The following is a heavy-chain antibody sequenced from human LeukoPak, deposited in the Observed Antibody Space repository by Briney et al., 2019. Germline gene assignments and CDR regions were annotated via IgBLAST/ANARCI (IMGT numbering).Heavy chain of an antibody. J-gene: IGHJ4*02. CDR3: AREVEMATTCFDY. V-gene: IGHV1-46*01. CDR1: GYTFTSYY. D-gene: IGHD5-24*01. CDR2: INTSGGST. Sequence: GASVKVSCKASGYTFTSYYMHWVRQAPGQGLEWMGIINTSGGSTSYAQKFRGRVTMTRDTSTSTVYMELSSLRSEDTAVYYCAREVEMATTCFDYWGQGTLVTVSS.